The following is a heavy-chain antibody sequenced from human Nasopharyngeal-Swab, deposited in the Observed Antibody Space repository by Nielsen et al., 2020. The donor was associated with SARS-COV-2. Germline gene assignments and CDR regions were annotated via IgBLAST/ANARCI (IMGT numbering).Heavy chain of an antibody. J-gene: IGHJ3*02. D-gene: IGHD2-2*02. Sequence: GESLKISCAASGFTFSSYAMSWVRQAPGKGVEWVSALSGSGGSTYYADSVKGRFTISRDNSKNTLYLQMNSLRAEDTAVYYCANRRRGYCSSTSCYTREGDAFDIWGQGTMVTVSS. CDR2: LSGSGGST. CDR1: GFTFSSYA. V-gene: IGHV3-23*01. CDR3: ANRRRGYCSSTSCYTREGDAFDI.